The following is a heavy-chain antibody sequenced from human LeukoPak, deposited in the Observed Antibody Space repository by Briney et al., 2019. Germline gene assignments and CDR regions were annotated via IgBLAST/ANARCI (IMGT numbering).Heavy chain of an antibody. CDR3: ARTGSSRYYDSSGYYNPSWYFDL. CDR1: GGSISSYY. D-gene: IGHD3-22*01. J-gene: IGHJ2*01. Sequence: NTSETLSLTCTVSGGSISSYYWSWIRQPAGKGLEWIGRIYTSGSTNYNPSLKSRVTMSVDTSKNQFSLKLSSVTAADTAVYYCARTGSSRYYDSSGYYNPSWYFDLWGRGTLVTVSS. V-gene: IGHV4-4*07. CDR2: IYTSGST.